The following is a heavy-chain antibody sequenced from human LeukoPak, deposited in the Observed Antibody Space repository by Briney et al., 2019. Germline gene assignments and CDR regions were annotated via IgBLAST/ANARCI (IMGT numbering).Heavy chain of an antibody. D-gene: IGHD4-17*01. Sequence: GGSLRLSCAASGFTFSSYSMNWVRQAPGKGLEWVSSISSSSSYIYYADSVKGRFAISRDNAKNSLYLQMNSLRAEDTAVYYCARKTLTTVTTGGYDYWGQGTLVTVSS. J-gene: IGHJ4*02. CDR3: ARKTLTTVTTGGYDY. CDR1: GFTFSSYS. V-gene: IGHV3-21*01. CDR2: ISSSSSYI.